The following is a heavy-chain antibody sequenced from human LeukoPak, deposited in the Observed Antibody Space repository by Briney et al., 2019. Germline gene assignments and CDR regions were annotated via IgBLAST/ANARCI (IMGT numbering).Heavy chain of an antibody. CDR1: GYTFTSYY. J-gene: IGHJ4*02. Sequence: ASVKVSCKASGYTFTSYYMHWVRQAPGQGLEWMGIINPSGGSTSYAQKFQGRVTMTRATSMSTVYMELSSLRSEDTAVYYCARARGDRKQDYFDCCGQGSLATVSS. D-gene: IGHD3-16*01. CDR3: ARARGDRKQDYFDC. CDR2: INPSGGST. V-gene: IGHV1-46*01.